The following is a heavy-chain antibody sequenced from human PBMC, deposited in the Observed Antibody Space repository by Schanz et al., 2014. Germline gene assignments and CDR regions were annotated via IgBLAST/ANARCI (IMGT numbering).Heavy chain of an antibody. J-gene: IGHJ4*02. CDR2: ISGSGAST. Sequence: VQLVESGGGVVQPGESLRLSCAASGFIFSAYTMSWVRQASGKGLEWVSAISGSGASTYYADSVKGRFIISRDNSKNTLYLQVNSLRAEDTAVYYCAKHVRSLTGNDYWGQGTLVTVSS. D-gene: IGHD3-9*01. CDR1: GFIFSAYT. CDR3: AKHVRSLTGNDY. V-gene: IGHV3-23*04.